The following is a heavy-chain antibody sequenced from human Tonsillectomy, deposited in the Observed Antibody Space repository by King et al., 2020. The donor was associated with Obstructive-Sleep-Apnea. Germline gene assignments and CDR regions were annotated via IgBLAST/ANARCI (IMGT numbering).Heavy chain of an antibody. CDR3: ARETTGHYDFWSNMGDAFDI. CDR1: GGSISSSSYY. Sequence: QLQESGPGLVKPSETLSLTCTVSGGSISSSSYYWGWIRQPPGKGLEWIGSIYYSGSTYYNPSLKSRVTISVDTSKNQFSLRLTSVTAADTAVYYCARETTGHYDFWSNMGDAFDIWGQGTMVTVSS. V-gene: IGHV4-39*07. J-gene: IGHJ3*02. CDR2: IYYSGST. D-gene: IGHD3-3*01.